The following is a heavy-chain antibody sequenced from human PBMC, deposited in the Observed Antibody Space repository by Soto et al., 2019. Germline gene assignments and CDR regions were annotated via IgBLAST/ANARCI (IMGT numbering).Heavy chain of an antibody. CDR2: IYYSGST. CDR1: GGSISSGDYY. Sequence: SETLSLTCTVSGGSISSGDYYWSWIRQPPGKGLECIGYIYYSGSTYYNPSLKSRVTISVDTSKNQFSLRLSSVTAADTAVYYCASRKSSPYFDYWGQGTLVTVSS. D-gene: IGHD3-10*01. CDR3: ASRKSSPYFDY. V-gene: IGHV4-30-4*01. J-gene: IGHJ4*02.